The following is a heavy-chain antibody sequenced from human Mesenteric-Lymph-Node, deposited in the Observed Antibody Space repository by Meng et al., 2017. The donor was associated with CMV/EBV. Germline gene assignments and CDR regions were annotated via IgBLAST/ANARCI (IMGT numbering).Heavy chain of an antibody. Sequence: GGSLRLSCAASGFTFSNYAMAWVRQAPGKGLEWVSSISSSSNYIDYADSVKGRFTVFRDNAKNSLYLQMNNLRAEDTAVYYCAREAGIPALPFYWGQGTLVTVSS. CDR2: ISSSSNYI. CDR1: GFTFSNYA. D-gene: IGHD6-6*01. CDR3: AREAGIPALPFY. J-gene: IGHJ4*02. V-gene: IGHV3-21*06.